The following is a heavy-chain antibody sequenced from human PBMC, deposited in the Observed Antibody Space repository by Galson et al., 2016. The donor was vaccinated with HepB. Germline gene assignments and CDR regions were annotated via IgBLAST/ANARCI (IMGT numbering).Heavy chain of an antibody. J-gene: IGHJ4*02. D-gene: IGHD4-17*01. CDR1: GFTFSSYW. V-gene: IGHV3-74*01. CDR3: ARALGGDEDY. Sequence: LRLSCAASGFTFSSYWMPWVRQAPGKGLVWVSRINRDGSITNYADSVKGRCTISRDNAKNTLYLQMSSLRAEDTAVYHCARALGGDEDYWGQGTLVTVSS. CDR2: INRDGSIT.